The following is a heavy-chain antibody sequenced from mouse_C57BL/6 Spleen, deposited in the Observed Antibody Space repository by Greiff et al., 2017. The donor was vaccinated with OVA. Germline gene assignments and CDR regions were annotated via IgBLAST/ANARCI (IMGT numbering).Heavy chain of an antibody. D-gene: IGHD2-3*01. CDR1: GYAFSSYW. Sequence: VKLMESGAELVKPGASVKISCKASGYAFSSYWMNWVKQRPGKGLEWIGQIYPGDGDTNYNGKFKGKATLTADKSSSTAYMQLSSLTSEDSAVYFCARGYDGYSFAYWGQGTLVTVSA. V-gene: IGHV1-80*01. CDR3: ARGYDGYSFAY. CDR2: IYPGDGDT. J-gene: IGHJ3*01.